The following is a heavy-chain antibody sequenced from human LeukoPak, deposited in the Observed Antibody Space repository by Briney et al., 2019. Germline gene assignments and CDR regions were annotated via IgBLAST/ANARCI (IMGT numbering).Heavy chain of an antibody. CDR1: GFTFSSYA. J-gene: IGHJ4*02. V-gene: IGHV3-23*01. CDR2: ISGSGGST. Sequence: GGSLRLSCAASGFTFSSYAMSWVRQAPGKGLEWVSVISGSGGSTYYADSVKGRFTISRDNSKNTLYLQMNSLKTEDTALYYCVTGRDLDHWGQGTLVTVSS. CDR3: VTGRDLDH.